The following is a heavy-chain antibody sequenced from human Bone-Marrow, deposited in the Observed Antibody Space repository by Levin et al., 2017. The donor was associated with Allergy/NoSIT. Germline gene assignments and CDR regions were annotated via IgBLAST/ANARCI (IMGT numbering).Heavy chain of an antibody. V-gene: IGHV3-30*18. CDR1: GFTFSNYD. J-gene: IGHJ4*02. Sequence: LSLTCAASGFTFSNYDMHWVRQAPGKGLEWVAVISYDGSNKYYADSVKGRFSISRDNSKNTLYLQMNSLRAEDTAVYFCAKDGYSSSLSYFDYWGQGTLVTVSS. D-gene: IGHD6-6*01. CDR2: ISYDGSNK. CDR3: AKDGYSSSLSYFDY.